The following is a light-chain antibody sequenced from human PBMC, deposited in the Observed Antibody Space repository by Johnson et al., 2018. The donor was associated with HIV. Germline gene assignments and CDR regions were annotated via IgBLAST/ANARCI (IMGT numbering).Light chain of an antibody. J-gene: IGLJ1*01. CDR2: DNN. Sequence: QSVLTQPPSVSAASGQRVDISCSGSSSNIENNYLSWYQQLPHTAPRLLIYDNNKRPSGIPDRFSGSKSGTSATLGITGLQTGDEADYYCGTWDSSLSAPYVFGTGTKVTVL. V-gene: IGLV1-51*01. CDR3: GTWDSSLSAPYV. CDR1: SSNIENNY.